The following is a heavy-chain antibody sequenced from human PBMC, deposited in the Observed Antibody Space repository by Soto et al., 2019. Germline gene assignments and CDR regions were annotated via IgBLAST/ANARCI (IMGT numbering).Heavy chain of an antibody. D-gene: IGHD4-17*01. V-gene: IGHV1-69*13. J-gene: IGHJ6*02. CDR3: ASPTTVPHYYYGMDV. CDR1: GGTFSSYA. CDR2: IIPIFGTA. Sequence: GASVKVSCKASGGTFSSYAISWVRQAPGQGLEWMGGIIPIFGTANYAQKFQGRVTITADESTSTAYMELSSLRSEDTAVYYCASPTTVPHYYYGMDVWGQGTTVTVSS.